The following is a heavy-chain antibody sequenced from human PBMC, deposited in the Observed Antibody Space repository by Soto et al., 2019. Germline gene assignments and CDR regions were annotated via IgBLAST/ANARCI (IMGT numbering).Heavy chain of an antibody. CDR1: GYIFTSYW. D-gene: IGHD1-26*01. Sequence: GESLKISCKGSGYIFTSYWISWVRQMPGKGLEWMGRIDPSDSYTNYSPSFQGHVTISADKSISTAYLQWSSLKASDTAVYYCARRYGGNFDYWGQGTLVTVSS. CDR2: IDPSDSYT. V-gene: IGHV5-10-1*01. J-gene: IGHJ4*02. CDR3: ARRYGGNFDY.